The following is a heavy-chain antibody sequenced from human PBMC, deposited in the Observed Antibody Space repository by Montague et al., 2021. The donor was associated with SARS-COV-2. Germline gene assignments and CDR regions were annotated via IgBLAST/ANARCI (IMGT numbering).Heavy chain of an antibody. J-gene: IGHJ4*02. CDR3: AHLIRYYDIFTGIPFDY. Sequence: PALVKPTQTLTLTCTFSGFSLSTPNVGVGWIRQPPGKALEWVAVIYSNDEKRYSPSLRNRLTITKDTAKNQVVLSLTYADPVDTATYYCAHLIRYYDIFTGIPFDYWGQGSQVTVSS. CDR2: IYSNDEK. V-gene: IGHV2-5*01. CDR1: GFSLSTPNVG. D-gene: IGHD3-9*01.